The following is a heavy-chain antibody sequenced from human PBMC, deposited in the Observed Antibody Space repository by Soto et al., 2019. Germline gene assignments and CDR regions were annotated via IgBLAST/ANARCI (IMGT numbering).Heavy chain of an antibody. CDR1: DGAISTYY. CDR3: AREYSSFEY. Sequence: QVQLQESGPGLVKPSETLSLTCTVSDGAISTYYWHWIRQPPGKGLEWIGYIHYSGYTSYNPSLKSRVTISVGTSKNQFSVRLHSVTAADTAVYYCAREYSSFEYWGQGALVTVSS. D-gene: IGHD4-4*01. CDR2: IHYSGYT. V-gene: IGHV4-59*01. J-gene: IGHJ4*02.